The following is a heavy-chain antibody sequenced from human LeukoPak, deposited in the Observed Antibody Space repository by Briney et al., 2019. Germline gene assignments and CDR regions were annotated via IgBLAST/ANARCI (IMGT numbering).Heavy chain of an antibody. Sequence: QPGGSLRLSCAASGFTFSSYWMSWVRRAPGKGLEWVANIKQDGSEKYYVDSVKGRFTISRDNAKNSLYLQMNSLRAEDTAVYYCADGHSGSYYTPSDYWGQGTLVTVSS. V-gene: IGHV3-7*01. J-gene: IGHJ4*02. CDR3: ADGHSGSYYTPSDY. D-gene: IGHD3-10*01. CDR1: GFTFSSYW. CDR2: IKQDGSEK.